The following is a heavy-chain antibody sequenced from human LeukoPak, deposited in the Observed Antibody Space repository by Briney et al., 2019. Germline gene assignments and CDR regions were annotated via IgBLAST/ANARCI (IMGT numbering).Heavy chain of an antibody. D-gene: IGHD2-8*01. CDR2: IYYSGST. V-gene: IGHV4-59*01. J-gene: IGHJ5*02. Sequence: SETLSLTCTVSGGSMKDYYWSWIRQPPGKGLEWIGYIYYSGSTNYNPSLKSRVTISVDTPNNQFSLRLSSVTAADTAVYYCARDSWSNWFDPWGQGTLVTISS. CDR1: GGSMKDYY. CDR3: ARDSWSNWFDP.